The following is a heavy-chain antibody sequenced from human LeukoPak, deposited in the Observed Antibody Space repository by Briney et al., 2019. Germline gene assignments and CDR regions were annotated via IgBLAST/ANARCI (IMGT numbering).Heavy chain of an antibody. CDR1: GGSISSGSYY. CDR2: IYTSGST. Sequence: PSETLSLTCTVPGGSISSGSYYWSWIRQPAGKGLEWIGRIYTSGSTNYNPSLKGRVTISVDTSKNPFSLKLSSVTAADTAVYYCARDPDVYFDYWGQGTLVTVSS. V-gene: IGHV4-61*02. J-gene: IGHJ4*02. CDR3: ARDPDVYFDY.